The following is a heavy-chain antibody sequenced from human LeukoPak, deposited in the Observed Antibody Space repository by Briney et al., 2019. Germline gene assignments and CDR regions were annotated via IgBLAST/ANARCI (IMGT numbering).Heavy chain of an antibody. CDR1: GGSISGSSYY. CDR2: IYYSGST. V-gene: IGHV4-39*01. CDR3: ARQGWELYYFDY. D-gene: IGHD1-26*01. Sequence: SETLSLTCTVSGGSISGSSYYWGWIRQPPGKGLEWIGSIYYSGSTYYNPSLKSRVTISVDTSKNQFSLKLSSVTAADTAVYYCARQGWELYYFDYWGQGTLVTVSS. J-gene: IGHJ4*02.